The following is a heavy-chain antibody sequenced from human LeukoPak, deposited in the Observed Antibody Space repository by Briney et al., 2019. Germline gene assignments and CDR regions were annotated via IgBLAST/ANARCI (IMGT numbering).Heavy chain of an antibody. CDR2: IGGDGVGK. V-gene: IGHV3-23*01. J-gene: IGHJ4*02. D-gene: IGHD1-26*01. CDR3: AKRVGGTPDY. Sequence: GGSLRLSCAASGFIFSSYAMSWVRQAPGKGLEWVSAIGGDGVGKDYADSVKGRFTISRDNFKDTVYLEMNSLRVEDTALYYCAKRVGGTPDYWGLGTLVTVAS. CDR1: GFIFSSYA.